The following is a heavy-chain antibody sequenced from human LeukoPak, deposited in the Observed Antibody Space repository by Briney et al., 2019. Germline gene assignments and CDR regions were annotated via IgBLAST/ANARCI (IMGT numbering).Heavy chain of an antibody. Sequence: GGSLRLSCAASGFTFSSYSMNWVRQAPGKGLEWVSSISSSSSYIYYADSVKGRFTISGDNAKNSLYLQMNSLRAEDTAVYYCARLGVGATDDYWGQGTLVTVSS. J-gene: IGHJ4*02. CDR2: ISSSSSYI. CDR1: GFTFSSYS. D-gene: IGHD1-26*01. CDR3: ARLGVGATDDY. V-gene: IGHV3-21*01.